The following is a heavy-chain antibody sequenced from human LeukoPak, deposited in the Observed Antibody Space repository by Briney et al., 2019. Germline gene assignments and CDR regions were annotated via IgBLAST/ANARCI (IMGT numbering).Heavy chain of an antibody. V-gene: IGHV1-18*04. CDR1: GYTFTSYG. CDR2: ISAYNGNT. J-gene: IGHJ4*02. Sequence: ASVKVSCKASGYTFTSYGISWVRQAPGQGLEWMGWISAYNGNTNYAQKLQGRVTMTTDTSTSKAYMELRSLRSDDTAVYYCARLRLDIVVVPAAEYYFDYWGQGTLVTVSS. D-gene: IGHD2-2*03. CDR3: ARLRLDIVVVPAAEYYFDY.